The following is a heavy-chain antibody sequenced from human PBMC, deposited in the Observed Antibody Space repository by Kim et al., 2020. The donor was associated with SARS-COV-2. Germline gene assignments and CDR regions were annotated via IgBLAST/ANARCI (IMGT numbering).Heavy chain of an antibody. CDR2: ISSSSSYT. J-gene: IGHJ4*02. CDR3: ARDLGVATIGPFDY. V-gene: IGHV3-11*05. Sequence: GGSLRLSCAASGFTFSDYYMSWIRQAPGKGLEWVSYISSSSSYTNYADSVKGRFTISRDNAKNSLYLQMNSLRAEDTAVYYCARDLGVATIGPFDYWGQGTLVTVSS. D-gene: IGHD5-12*01. CDR1: GFTFSDYY.